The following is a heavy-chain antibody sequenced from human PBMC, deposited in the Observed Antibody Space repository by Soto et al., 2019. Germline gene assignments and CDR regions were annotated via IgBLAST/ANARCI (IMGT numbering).Heavy chain of an antibody. V-gene: IGHV1-46*03. D-gene: IGHD3-10*01. CDR3: ARSLMEGDY. J-gene: IGHJ4*02. CDR1: GYTVSRSY. CDR2: INPNGGST. Sequence: QVQLIQSGAEVKKPGASVKVSCKASGYTVSRSYIHWVRQAPGQGLEWMAIINPNGGSTNYAQKFQGRVTMTRDTTTSTVYMELSSLRSEDTAVYYCARSLMEGDYWCQGTLVTVSS.